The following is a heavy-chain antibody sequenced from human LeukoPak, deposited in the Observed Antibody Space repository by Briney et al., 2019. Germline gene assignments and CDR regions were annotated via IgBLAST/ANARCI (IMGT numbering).Heavy chain of an antibody. J-gene: IGHJ4*02. D-gene: IGHD6-6*01. Sequence: GGSLRLSCAASGFTFSNYGMHWVRQAPGKGLEWVAFVRYDESTKFYADSVKGRFTISRDNAKNTLYLQMNSLRAEDTAVYYCARDGSSSSRNYFDYWGQGTLVTVSS. CDR1: GFTFSNYG. CDR2: VRYDESTK. V-gene: IGHV3-30*02. CDR3: ARDGSSSSRNYFDY.